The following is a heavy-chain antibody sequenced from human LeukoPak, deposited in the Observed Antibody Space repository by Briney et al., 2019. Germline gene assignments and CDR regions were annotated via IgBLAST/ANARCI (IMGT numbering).Heavy chain of an antibody. V-gene: IGHV3-23*01. CDR2: ISGSGGST. J-gene: IGHJ1*01. CDR3: ANSHYCDSNGYYQGLGY. CDR1: GVTFSSYA. D-gene: IGHD3-22*01. Sequence: GGSLRLSCAASGVTFSSYAMSWVRQAPGTGLEWVSGISGSGGSTYYADSVKGRFTISRDNSKNTLYLQMNSLRAEDTAVYYCANSHYCDSNGYYQGLGYWGQGTLVTVSS.